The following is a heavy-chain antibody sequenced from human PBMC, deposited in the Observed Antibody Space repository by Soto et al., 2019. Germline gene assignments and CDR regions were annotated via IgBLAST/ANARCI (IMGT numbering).Heavy chain of an antibody. Sequence: QVQLVESGGGVVQPGRSLRLSCAASGFTFSSYGMHWVRQAPGKGLEWVAVIWYDGSNKYYADSVKGRFTISRDNSKNTLYLQMNSLRAEDTAVYYCARGPGVFGVVISYYYCMDVWGQGTTVTVSS. V-gene: IGHV3-33*01. CDR3: ARGPGVFGVVISYYYCMDV. CDR2: IWYDGSNK. D-gene: IGHD3-3*01. CDR1: GFTFSSYG. J-gene: IGHJ6*02.